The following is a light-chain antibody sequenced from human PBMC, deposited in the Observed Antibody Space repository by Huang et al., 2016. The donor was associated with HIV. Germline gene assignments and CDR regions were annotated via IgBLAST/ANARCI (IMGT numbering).Light chain of an antibody. Sequence: EIVLTQSPATLSLSPGERATLSCRASQRVSSSLAWFQQKPGQAPRLLIYDASNRATGTPARFSGSGSGTDFTLTISSLEAEDFAVYYCQQHRNWPITFGQGTRLEIK. CDR3: QQHRNWPIT. J-gene: IGKJ5*01. V-gene: IGKV3-11*01. CDR2: DAS. CDR1: QRVSSS.